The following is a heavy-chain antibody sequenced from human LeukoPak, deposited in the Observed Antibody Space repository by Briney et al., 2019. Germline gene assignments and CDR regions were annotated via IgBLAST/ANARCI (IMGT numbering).Heavy chain of an antibody. CDR3: TKAPAGPEYSDNWRFGYNWFDP. V-gene: IGHV3-23*01. Sequence: PGGSLRPSRVAPGFTLRAYCMDLVRQAPGEGLEWVSRFGSSSKYHADSVKGRFTISRDNSRNTLYLQMNSLRAEDTAIYYCTKAPAGPEYSDNWRFGYNWFDPWGQGTLVTVSS. CDR2: FGSSSK. CDR1: GFTLRAYC. D-gene: IGHD5-12*01. J-gene: IGHJ5*02.